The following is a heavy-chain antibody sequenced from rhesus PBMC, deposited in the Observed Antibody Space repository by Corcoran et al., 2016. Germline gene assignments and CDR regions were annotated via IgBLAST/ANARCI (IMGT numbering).Heavy chain of an antibody. V-gene: IGHV4-65*01. CDR2: ISGSTGST. Sequence: QVQLQESGPGLVEPSETLSLAYAVSAGSVSSSNWWSWIRPPPGKGREWIGYISGSTGSTYDNTSLQSRVTISTDTSKNQCSLKLSSVSAADTAVYYWARVGYWGGYYFDYWGQGVLVTVSS. CDR1: AGSVSSSNW. J-gene: IGHJ4*01. CDR3: ARVGYWGGYYFDY. D-gene: IGHD3-34*01.